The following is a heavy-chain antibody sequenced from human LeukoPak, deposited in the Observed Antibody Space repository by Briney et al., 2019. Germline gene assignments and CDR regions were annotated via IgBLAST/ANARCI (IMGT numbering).Heavy chain of an antibody. J-gene: IGHJ3*02. CDR1: RLTFSSYA. D-gene: IGHD6-13*01. Sequence: GGSLRLSCAACRLTFSSYAMSWVRQAPGKGLEWVSAISGSGGSKYYADSVKRRFTTSRDNSKNTLSLQMNSLRAEDTAVYYCAKDLYSSRWSNDAFDIWGQGTMVTVFS. CDR3: AKDLYSSRWSNDAFDI. CDR2: ISGSGGSK. V-gene: IGHV3-23*01.